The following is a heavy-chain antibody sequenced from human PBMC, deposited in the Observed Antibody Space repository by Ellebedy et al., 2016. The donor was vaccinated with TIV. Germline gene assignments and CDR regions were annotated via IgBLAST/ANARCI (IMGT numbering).Heavy chain of an antibody. CDR1: GFTFSNYA. V-gene: IGHV3-23*01. Sequence: GESLKISCAASGFTFSNYAMSWVRQAPGKGLEWVSAISISGGDTYYADSVKGRFTISRDNSENTLYLQMNSLRAEDTAVYYCATLDSSYYYYYGMDVWGQGTTVTVSS. D-gene: IGHD5-18*01. CDR3: ATLDSSYYYYYGMDV. CDR2: ISISGGDT. J-gene: IGHJ6*02.